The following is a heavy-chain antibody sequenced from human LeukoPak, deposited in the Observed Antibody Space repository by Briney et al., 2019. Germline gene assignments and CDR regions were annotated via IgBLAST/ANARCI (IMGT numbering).Heavy chain of an antibody. CDR3: ARHASYLLYGHLDN. CDR1: GGSISNTNYY. D-gene: IGHD3-16*01. V-gene: IGHV4-39*01. CDR2: IYYSGST. Sequence: SETLSLTCTVSGGSISNTNYYWGWIRQPPGKGLEWIGTIYYSGSTYYTPSLKSRVTISVDTSKNQFSLNLSSVTAADTAVYYCARHASYLLYGHLDNWGQGTLVTVSS. J-gene: IGHJ4*02.